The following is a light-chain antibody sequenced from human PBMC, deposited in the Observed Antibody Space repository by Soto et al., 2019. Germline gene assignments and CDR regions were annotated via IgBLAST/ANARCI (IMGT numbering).Light chain of an antibody. Sequence: QSVLTQSPSASASLGASVKLTCTLTSGHSSYAIAWHQQQPEKGPRYLMKVNSDGSHDKGDGIPDRFSGSSSGAERYLTISSLQSEDEADYYCQTWGTGVHVVFGGGTKLNVL. CDR3: QTWGTGVHVV. CDR2: VNSDGSH. CDR1: SGHSSYA. J-gene: IGLJ2*01. V-gene: IGLV4-69*01.